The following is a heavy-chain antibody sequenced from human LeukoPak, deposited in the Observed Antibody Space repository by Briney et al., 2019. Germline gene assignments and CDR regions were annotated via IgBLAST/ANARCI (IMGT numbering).Heavy chain of an antibody. CDR1: GGSISSYY. D-gene: IGHD6-13*01. J-gene: IGHJ4*02. Sequence: SETLSLTCTVSGGSISSYYWSWIRQPPGKGLEWIGYIYCSGSTNYNPSLKSRVTISVDTSKNQFSLKLSSVTAADTAVYYCARATSWYRYYFDYWGQGTLVTVSS. V-gene: IGHV4-59*01. CDR3: ARATSWYRYYFDY. CDR2: IYCSGST.